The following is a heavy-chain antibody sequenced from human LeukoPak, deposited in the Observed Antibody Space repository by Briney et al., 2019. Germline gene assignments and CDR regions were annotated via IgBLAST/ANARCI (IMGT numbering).Heavy chain of an antibody. D-gene: IGHD3-10*01. CDR1: GGSISSSSHY. CDR2: IYYSGST. V-gene: IGHV4-39*07. J-gene: IGHJ5*02. CDR3: ARASGELLFGGWFDP. Sequence: PSETLSLTCTVSGGSISSSSHYWGWIRQPPGKGLEWIGSIYYSGSTFYNPSLKSRVTISVDMSKNQFSLKLSSVTAADTAVYYCARASGELLFGGWFDPWGQGTLVTVSS.